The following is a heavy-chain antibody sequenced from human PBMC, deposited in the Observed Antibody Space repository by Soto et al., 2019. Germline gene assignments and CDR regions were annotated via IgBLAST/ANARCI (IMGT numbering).Heavy chain of an antibody. CDR2: INAGNGNT. J-gene: IGHJ4*02. CDR3: ARGPGGPDGPGDY. D-gene: IGHD2-15*01. CDR1: GYTFTSYA. Sequence: QVQLVQSGAEVKKPGASVKVSCKASGYTFTSYAMHWVRQAPGQRLEWMGWINAGNGNTKYSQKFQGRVTITRDTAASTAYMERGSLRCEDTAVYYCARGPGGPDGPGDYWGQGTLVTVSS. V-gene: IGHV1-3*01.